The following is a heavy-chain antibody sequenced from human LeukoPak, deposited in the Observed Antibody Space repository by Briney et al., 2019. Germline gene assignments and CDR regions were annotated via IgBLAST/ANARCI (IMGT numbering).Heavy chain of an antibody. Sequence: APVKVSCKTSGYTFTDYYMHWVRQAPGQGLEWMGRINLRSGGTNYAQKFQGRVTVTRDTSISTVYMELSRLKSDDTAVYYCRLVTTRDYWGQGTLVTVSS. CDR2: INLRSGGT. CDR3: RLVTTRDY. V-gene: IGHV1-2*06. D-gene: IGHD3-9*01. CDR1: GYTFTDYY. J-gene: IGHJ4*02.